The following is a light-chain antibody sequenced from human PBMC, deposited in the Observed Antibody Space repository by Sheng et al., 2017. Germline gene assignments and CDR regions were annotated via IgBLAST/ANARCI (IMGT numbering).Light chain of an antibody. CDR2: QDT. V-gene: IGLV3-1*01. CDR1: KLGDKF. CDR3: QAWDSGTAV. Sequence: SYELTQPPSVSVSPGQTASITCSGHKLGDKFACWYQQRPGQSPIRVIYQDTKRPSGIPERFSGSNSGNTATLTISGTQAMDEADYYCQAWDSGTAVFGGGTKLTVL. J-gene: IGLJ2*01.